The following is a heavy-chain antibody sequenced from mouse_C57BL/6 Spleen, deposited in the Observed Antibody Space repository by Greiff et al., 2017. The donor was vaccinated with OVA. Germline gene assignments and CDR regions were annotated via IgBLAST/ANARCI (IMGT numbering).Heavy chain of an antibody. Sequence: VQLQQSGAELVKPGASVKLSCKASGFNIKDYYMHWVKQRTEKGLEWIGRIDPEDGETKYDPKFQGKATITADTSSNTSYLQLSNLTSEDTAVYYCASPNWKRSAWYAYWGQGTLVTVSA. V-gene: IGHV14-2*01. CDR1: GFNIKDYY. J-gene: IGHJ3*01. D-gene: IGHD4-1*01. CDR2: IDPEDGET. CDR3: ASPNWKRSAWYAY.